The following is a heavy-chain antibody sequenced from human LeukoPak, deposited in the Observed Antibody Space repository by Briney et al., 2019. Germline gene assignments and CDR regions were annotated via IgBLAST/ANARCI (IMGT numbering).Heavy chain of an antibody. CDR2: ISAYNGNT. CDR1: GYTFTSYG. Sequence: ASVKVSCKASGYTFTSYGISWVRQAPGQGLEWMGWISAYNGNTNYAQKLQGRVTMTTDTSTSTAYMELRSLRSDDTAVYYCARETIGTSSSWYWSDYYYYMDVWGKGTTVTVSS. J-gene: IGHJ6*03. D-gene: IGHD6-13*01. CDR3: ARETIGTSSSWYWSDYYYYMDV. V-gene: IGHV1-18*01.